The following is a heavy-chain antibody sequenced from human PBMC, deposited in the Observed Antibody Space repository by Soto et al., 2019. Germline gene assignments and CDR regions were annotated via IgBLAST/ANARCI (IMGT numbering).Heavy chain of an antibody. CDR3: ARESYDILTGYWVDDAFYI. V-gene: IGHV1-46*03. CDR2: INPSGGST. CDR1: GYTFTSYY. Sequence: QVQLVQSGAEVKKPGASVKVSCKASGYTFTSYYMHWVRQAPGQGLEWMGIINPSGGSTSYAQKFQGRVNMTRDTSASTVYMELSSLRSEDTAVYYSARESYDILTGYWVDDAFYIWGQGTMVTVSS. D-gene: IGHD3-9*01. J-gene: IGHJ3*02.